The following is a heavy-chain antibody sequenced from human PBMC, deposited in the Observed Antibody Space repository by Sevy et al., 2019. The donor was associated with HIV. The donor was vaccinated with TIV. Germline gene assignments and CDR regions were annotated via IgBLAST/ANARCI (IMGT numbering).Heavy chain of an antibody. CDR2: IKQDGSEK. CDR3: ARGVRGVISYYFDY. CDR1: GFTFSSYW. Sequence: GGSLRLSCAASGFTFSSYWMSWVRQAPGKGLEWVANIKQDGSEKYYVDSVKGRFTISRDNAKNSLYLQMNSLRAEDTAVYYCARGVRGVISYYFDYWGQGTLVTVSS. D-gene: IGHD3-10*01. J-gene: IGHJ4*02. V-gene: IGHV3-7*04.